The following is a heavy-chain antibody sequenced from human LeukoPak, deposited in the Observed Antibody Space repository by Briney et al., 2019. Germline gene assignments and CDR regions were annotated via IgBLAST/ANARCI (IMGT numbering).Heavy chain of an antibody. V-gene: IGHV4-38-2*02. J-gene: IGHJ4*02. CDR1: GYSISSGYY. D-gene: IGHD5-12*01. CDR2: IYHSGST. Sequence: PSETLSLTCTVSGYSISSGYYWGWIRQPPGRGLEWIGSIYHSGSTYYNPSLKSRVTISVDTSKNQFSLKLSSVTAADTAVYYCAREVHSGYDGWPFDYWGQGTLVTVSS. CDR3: AREVHSGYDGWPFDY.